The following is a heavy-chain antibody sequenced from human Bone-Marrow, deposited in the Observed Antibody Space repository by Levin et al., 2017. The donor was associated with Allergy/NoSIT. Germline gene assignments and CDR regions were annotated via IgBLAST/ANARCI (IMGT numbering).Heavy chain of an antibody. V-gene: IGHV3-21*01. J-gene: IGHJ4*02. CDR2: ISGSGSYI. Sequence: GGSLRLSCTASGFAFGRHTMHWVRQAPGKGLEWVASISGSGSYIFYADSLKGRFTISRDNAKTSLYLQMHSLRGDETAVYYCARDSLGYSSSWYFFDLWGQGTLVTVSS. CDR1: GFAFGRHT. CDR3: ARDSLGYSSSWYFFDL. D-gene: IGHD6-13*01.